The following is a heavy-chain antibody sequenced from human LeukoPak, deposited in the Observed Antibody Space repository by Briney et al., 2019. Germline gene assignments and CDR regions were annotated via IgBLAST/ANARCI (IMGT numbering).Heavy chain of an antibody. Sequence: SETLSLTCAVSGGSSRSYSYYWGWIRQPPGKGLEFVGSIYYSGSSYYHPSLKSRVTISIDTSKNQFSLKLYSVTAADTALYYCARYTRGTYYFDSWGQGTLVTVSS. D-gene: IGHD3-10*01. CDR2: IYYSGSS. J-gene: IGHJ4*02. CDR3: ARYTRGTYYFDS. CDR1: GGSSRSYSYY. V-gene: IGHV4-39*01.